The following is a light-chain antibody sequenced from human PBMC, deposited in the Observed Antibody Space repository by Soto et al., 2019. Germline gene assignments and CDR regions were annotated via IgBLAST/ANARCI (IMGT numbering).Light chain of an antibody. CDR3: QQSYSTPFT. J-gene: IGKJ3*01. V-gene: IGKV1-39*01. CDR2: AAS. Sequence: DIQMHQSPSSLSASVGDSVTITCRASQSISNYLNWYQQKPWKATKLLVYAASSLQSGVPSRFSGSGSGTDFTLTISSLQPVDFATYYCQQSYSTPFTFGPGTKVDIK. CDR1: QSISNY.